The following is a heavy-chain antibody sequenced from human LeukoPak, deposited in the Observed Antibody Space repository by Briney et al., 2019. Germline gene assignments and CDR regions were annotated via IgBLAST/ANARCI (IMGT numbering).Heavy chain of an antibody. D-gene: IGHD3-10*01. Sequence: PGGSLRLSCAASGFTFSSYALSWVRQAPGKGLEWVSTISDSGGNTYYADSVKGRFTISRDNSKNTLYLQMHSLRAEDTAIYYCATDSYVSGSYYRLFYWGQGTLVTVSS. CDR2: ISDSGGNT. V-gene: IGHV3-23*01. CDR1: GFTFSSYA. CDR3: ATDSYVSGSYYRLFY. J-gene: IGHJ4*02.